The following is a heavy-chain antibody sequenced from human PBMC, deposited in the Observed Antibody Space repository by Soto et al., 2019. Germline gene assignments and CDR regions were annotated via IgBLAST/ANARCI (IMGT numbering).Heavy chain of an antibody. D-gene: IGHD1-26*01. CDR3: ARDRRKWELRDQYYYGMDV. V-gene: IGHV3-33*01. CDR2: IWYDGSNK. J-gene: IGHJ6*02. CDR1: GFTFSSYG. Sequence: GGSLRLSCAASGFTFSSYGMHWVRQAPGKGLEWVAVIWYDGSNKYYADSVKGRFTISSDNSKNTLYLQMNSLRAEDTAVYYCARDRRKWELRDQYYYGMDVWGQGTTVTVSS.